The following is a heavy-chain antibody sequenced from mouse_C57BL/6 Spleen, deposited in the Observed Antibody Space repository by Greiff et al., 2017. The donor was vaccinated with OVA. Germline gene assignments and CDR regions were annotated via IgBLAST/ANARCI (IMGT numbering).Heavy chain of an antibody. CDR1: GYTFTSYW. J-gene: IGHJ2*01. D-gene: IGHD4-1*01. Sequence: QVHVKQPGAELVKPGASVKMSCKASGYTFTSYWITWVKQRPGQGLEWIGDIYPGSGSTNYNEKFKSKATLTVDTSSSTAYMQLSSLTSEDSAVYYCARKLGIPFDYWGQGTTLTVSS. CDR2: IYPGSGST. CDR3: ARKLGIPFDY. V-gene: IGHV1-55*01.